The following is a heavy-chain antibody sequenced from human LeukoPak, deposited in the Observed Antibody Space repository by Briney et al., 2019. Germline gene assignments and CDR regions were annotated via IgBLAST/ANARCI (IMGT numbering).Heavy chain of an antibody. CDR3: ARGGSSWYWFDP. CDR2: INAGNGNT. CDR1: GGTFSSYA. D-gene: IGHD6-13*01. V-gene: IGHV1-3*01. J-gene: IGHJ5*02. Sequence: ASVKVSCKASGGTFSSYAISWVRQAPGQGLEWMGWINAGNGNTKYSQKFQGRVTITRDTSASTAYMELSSLRSEDTAVYYCARGGSSWYWFDPWGQGTLVTVSS.